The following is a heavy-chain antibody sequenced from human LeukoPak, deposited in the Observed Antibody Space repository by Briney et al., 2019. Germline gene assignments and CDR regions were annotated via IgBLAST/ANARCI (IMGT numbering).Heavy chain of an antibody. J-gene: IGHJ6*02. CDR2: ISAYNGNT. V-gene: IGHV1-18*01. Sequence: ASVKVSCKASGYTFTSYGISWVRQAPGQGLEWMGWISAYNGNTNYAQKLQGRVTMTTDTSTSTAYMELRSLRSDDTAVYYCARGLLRYFDWLFQYYYGMDVWGQGTTVTVSS. D-gene: IGHD3-9*01. CDR1: GYTFTSYG. CDR3: ARGLLRYFDWLFQYYYGMDV.